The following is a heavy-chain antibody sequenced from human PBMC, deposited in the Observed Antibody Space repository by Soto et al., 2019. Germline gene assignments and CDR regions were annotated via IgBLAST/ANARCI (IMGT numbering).Heavy chain of an antibody. D-gene: IGHD3-9*01. CDR2: ISSNGGST. CDR3: VTTPYDILTGPYYFDY. J-gene: IGHJ4*02. V-gene: IGHV3-64D*06. CDR1: GFTFSSYA. Sequence: GPLGRSCSTSGFTFSSYAMHWVRQAPGKGLEYVSAISSNGGSTYYADSVKGRFTISRDNSKNTLYLQISSLRAEDTAVYYCVTTPYDILTGPYYFDYWGQGTPVTVYS.